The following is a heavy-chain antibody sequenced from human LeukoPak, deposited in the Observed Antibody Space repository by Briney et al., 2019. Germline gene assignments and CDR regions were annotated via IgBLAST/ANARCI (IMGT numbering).Heavy chain of an antibody. CDR3: ARDGWPLELSGGFLEED. J-gene: IGHJ4*02. V-gene: IGHV1-2*02. Sequence: ASVKVSCKASGYTFTGYYMHWVRQAPGQGLEWMGWINPNSGGTNYAQKFQGRVTMTRDTSISTAYMELSRLRSDDTAVYYCARDGWPLELSGGFLEEDWGQGTLVTVSS. CDR1: GYTFTGYY. CDR2: INPNSGGT. D-gene: IGHD3-3*01.